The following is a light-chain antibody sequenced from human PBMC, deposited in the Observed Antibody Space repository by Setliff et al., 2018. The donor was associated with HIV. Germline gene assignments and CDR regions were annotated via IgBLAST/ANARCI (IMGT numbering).Light chain of an antibody. J-gene: IGLJ2*01. CDR3: ATWDDRLNGVV. Sequence: VLTQPPSVSEAPRQRVTISCSGSSSNIGNNGVNWYQQLPGKAPKLLIYYDDLLPSGVSDRFSGSKSGTSASLAISGLQSEDEADYYCATWDDRLNGVVFGGGTKVTVL. CDR1: SSNIGNNG. CDR2: YDD. V-gene: IGLV1-36*01.